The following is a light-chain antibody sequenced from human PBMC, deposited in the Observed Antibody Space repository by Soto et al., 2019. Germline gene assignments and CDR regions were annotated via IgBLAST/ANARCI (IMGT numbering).Light chain of an antibody. CDR1: NTDVGGYNF. CDR3: SSYTTTNTYV. J-gene: IGLJ1*01. Sequence: QSALTQPASVSGSPGQSITIACTGTNTDVGGYNFVSWYQQHPMKAPKLIIYEVDKRPSGVSPRFSGSKSANTASLTISGLQAEDEADYYCSSYTTTNTYVFGTGTKLTVL. V-gene: IGLV2-14*01. CDR2: EVD.